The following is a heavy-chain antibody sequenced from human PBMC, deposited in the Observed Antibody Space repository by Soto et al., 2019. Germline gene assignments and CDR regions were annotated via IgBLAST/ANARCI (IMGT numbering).Heavy chain of an antibody. D-gene: IGHD3-3*01. Sequence: ASVKVSCKASGYTFTSYGIGWVRQAPGQGLEWMGWISAYNGNTNYAQKLQGRVTMTTDTSTSTAYMELRSLRSDDTAVYYCAREGLRFLEWLLYGNYFDYWGQGTLVTVSS. CDR1: GYTFTSYG. CDR3: AREGLRFLEWLLYGNYFDY. V-gene: IGHV1-18*01. CDR2: ISAYNGNT. J-gene: IGHJ4*02.